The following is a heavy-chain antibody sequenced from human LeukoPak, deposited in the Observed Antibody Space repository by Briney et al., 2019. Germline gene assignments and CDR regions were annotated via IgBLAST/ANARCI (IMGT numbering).Heavy chain of an antibody. D-gene: IGHD3-10*01. CDR3: ARALWFGERDAFDI. V-gene: IGHV4-39*01. CDR1: GGSISSSSYY. Sequence: SETLSLTCTVSGGSISSSSYYWGWIRQPPGKGLEWIGSIYYSGSTYYNPSLKSRVTISVDTSKNQFSLKLSSVTAADTAAYYCARALWFGERDAFDIWGQGPMVAVSS. J-gene: IGHJ3*02. CDR2: IYYSGST.